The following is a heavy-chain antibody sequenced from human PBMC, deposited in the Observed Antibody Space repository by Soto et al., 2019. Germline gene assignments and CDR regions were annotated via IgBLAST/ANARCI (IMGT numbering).Heavy chain of an antibody. Sequence: ASVKVSCKASGYTFTGYYMHWVRQAPGQGLEWMGWINPNSGGTNYAQKFQGWVTMTRDTSISTAYMELSRLRSDDTAVYYCARAYCTNGVCYYFDYWGQGTLVTVSS. CDR1: GYTFTGYY. CDR2: INPNSGGT. CDR3: ARAYCTNGVCYYFDY. J-gene: IGHJ4*02. D-gene: IGHD2-8*01. V-gene: IGHV1-2*04.